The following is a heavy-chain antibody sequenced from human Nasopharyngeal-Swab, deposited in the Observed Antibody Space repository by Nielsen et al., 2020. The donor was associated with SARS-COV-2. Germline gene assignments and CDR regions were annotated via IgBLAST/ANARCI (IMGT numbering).Heavy chain of an antibody. D-gene: IGHD6-6*01. J-gene: IGHJ3*02. CDR3: ARGVKFYPSSGDAFDI. Sequence: ASVKVSCKASGYTFTGYYMHWVRQAPGHGLEWMGRINPNSGGKNYAQKFQGRVTMTRDTSISTAYMELSRLSFNVTAVYYWARGVKFYPSSGDAFDIWGQGTMVTVSS. V-gene: IGHV1-2*06. CDR2: INPNSGGK. CDR1: GYTFTGYY.